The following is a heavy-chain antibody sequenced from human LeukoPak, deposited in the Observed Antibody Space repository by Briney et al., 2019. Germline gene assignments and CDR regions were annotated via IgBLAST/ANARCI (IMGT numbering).Heavy chain of an antibody. CDR1: GGSISSGGYY. J-gene: IGHJ3*02. V-gene: IGHV4-31*03. CDR3: AREGVVVAARVSDAFDI. D-gene: IGHD2-15*01. Sequence: PSQTLSLTCTVSGGSISSGGYYWSWIRQHPGKGLEWIGYIYYSGSTYYNPSLKSRVTISVDTSKNQFSLKLSSVTAADTAVYYCAREGVVVAARVSDAFDIRGQGTMVTVSS. CDR2: IYYSGST.